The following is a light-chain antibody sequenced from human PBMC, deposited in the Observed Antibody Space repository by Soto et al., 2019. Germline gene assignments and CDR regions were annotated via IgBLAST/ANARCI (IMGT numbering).Light chain of an antibody. CDR3: SSYTSSNTLEV. V-gene: IGLV2-14*01. CDR1: SRDVGGSNY. Sequence: QSVLIQPASVSGSPGQSITISCTRTSRDVGGSNYVSWYQHHPHRAPKLLIYEVSYRPSGVSSRFSGSKSGNTASLTISGLQAEDEADYYCSSYTSSNTLEVFGVGTKVTVL. CDR2: EVS. J-gene: IGLJ1*01.